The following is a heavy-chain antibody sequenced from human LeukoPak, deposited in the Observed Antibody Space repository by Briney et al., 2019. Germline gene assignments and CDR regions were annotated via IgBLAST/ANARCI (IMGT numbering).Heavy chain of an antibody. CDR2: IIPIFGTA. D-gene: IGHD1-7*01. J-gene: IGHJ5*02. CDR3: ARDLVNWNYSFAGDATASFDP. CDR1: GGTFSSYA. V-gene: IGHV1-69*05. Sequence: SVKVSCKASGGTFSSYAISWVRQAPGQGLEWMGRIIPIFGTANYAQRFQGRVTITTDESTSTANMVLSSLRSEDTAVYYCARDLVNWNYSFAGDATASFDPWGQGTLVTVSS.